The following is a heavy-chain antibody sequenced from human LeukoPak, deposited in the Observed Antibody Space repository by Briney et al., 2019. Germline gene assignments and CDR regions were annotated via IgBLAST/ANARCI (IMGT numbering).Heavy chain of an antibody. CDR1: GGSVSTYY. D-gene: IGHD2-15*01. V-gene: IGHV4-59*02. J-gene: IGHJ4*02. CDR3: ASTSGYCSGGNCYSAFDY. CDR2: IYYSGST. Sequence: SETLSLTCTVSGGSVSTYYWNWIRQPPGKGLEWIGYIYYSGSTNYNPSLKSRLTISVDTSNNQFSLKLSSVAAADTAVYYCASTSGYCSGGNCYSAFDYWGQGTLVTVSS.